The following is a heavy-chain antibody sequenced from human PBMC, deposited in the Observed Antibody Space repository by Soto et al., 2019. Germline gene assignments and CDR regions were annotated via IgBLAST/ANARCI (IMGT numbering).Heavy chain of an antibody. J-gene: IGHJ6*02. Sequence: ASVKVSCKHSGYTFSSYGFSWVRQAPGEGLEWLGWISAYTGNTKHAQKFHDRVTLTTETSTSTAYMDLRSLRSDHTARHYSLRGRSSTERFYTHHFDVWGQGTTVTVSS. D-gene: IGHD3-3*02. CDR1: GYTFSSYG. CDR2: ISAYTGNT. V-gene: IGHV1-18*04. CDR3: LRGRSSTERFYTHHFDV.